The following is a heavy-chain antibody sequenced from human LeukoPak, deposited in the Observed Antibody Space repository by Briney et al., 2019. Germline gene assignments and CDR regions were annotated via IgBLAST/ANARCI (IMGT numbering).Heavy chain of an antibody. D-gene: IGHD6-13*01. CDR3: AKRATAGGFDS. CDR1: GFSFSSYA. V-gene: IGHV3-23*01. J-gene: IGHJ4*02. CDR2: TSGSGDSA. Sequence: PGGSLRLSCEATGFSFSSYAMSWVRQAPGEGLEWVSATSGSGDSADYADAVKGRFTISRDNPKSTLYLLMTSLRVDDTALYYCAKRATAGGFDSWGQGTLVTVSS.